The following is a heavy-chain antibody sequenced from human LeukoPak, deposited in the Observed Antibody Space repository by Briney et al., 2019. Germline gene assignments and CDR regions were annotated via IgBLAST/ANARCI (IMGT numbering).Heavy chain of an antibody. J-gene: IGHJ3*01. Sequence: GGSLRLSCAASGFTFSTYSMTWVRKAPGKGLEWVSSISSGSEYILYADSVRGRLTISRDNAEDSLYLQMNSLRAEDTAVYYCARPRSYDTSGYYHGLAFDLWGQGTLATVSS. V-gene: IGHV3-21*01. CDR1: GFTFSTYS. D-gene: IGHD3-22*01. CDR2: ISSGSEYI. CDR3: ARPRSYDTSGYYHGLAFDL.